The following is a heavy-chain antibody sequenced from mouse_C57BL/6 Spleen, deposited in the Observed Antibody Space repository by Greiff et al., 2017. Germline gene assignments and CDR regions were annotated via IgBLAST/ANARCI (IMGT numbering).Heavy chain of an antibody. CDR1: GYAFSSSW. J-gene: IGHJ3*01. CDR3: AREAYYSNYGGSFAY. CDR2: IYPGDGDT. D-gene: IGHD2-5*01. V-gene: IGHV1-82*01. Sequence: QVQLQQSGPELVKPGASVKISCKASGYAFSSSWMNWVKQRPGKGLEWIGRIYPGDGDTNYNGKFKGKATLTADKSSSTAYMQLSSLTSEDSAVYFCAREAYYSNYGGSFAYWGQGTLVTVSA.